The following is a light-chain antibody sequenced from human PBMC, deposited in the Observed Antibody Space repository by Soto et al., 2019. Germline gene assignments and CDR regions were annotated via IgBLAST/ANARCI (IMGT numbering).Light chain of an antibody. CDR1: QSVGSGY. Sequence: IVLTQSPGTLSLSPGERATLSCRASQSVGSGYLAWYQQKPGQAPRLLIYGASIRATGIPDRFTGSGSGTHFTLTISRLEPEDFALYYCQQYTTSPFPLGPGTKVDVK. J-gene: IGKJ3*01. CDR3: QQYTTSPFP. V-gene: IGKV3-20*01. CDR2: GAS.